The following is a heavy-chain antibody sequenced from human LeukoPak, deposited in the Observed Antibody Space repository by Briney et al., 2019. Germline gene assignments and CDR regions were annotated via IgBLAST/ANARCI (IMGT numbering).Heavy chain of an antibody. CDR2: IYTSGST. CDR3: ARDPVVGASSPHYCYGMDV. CDR1: GGSISSGSYY. Sequence: SQTLSLTCTVSGGSISSGSYYWSWIRQPAGKGLEWIGRIYTSGSTNYNPSLKSRVTISVDTSKNQFSLKLSSVTAADTAVYYCARDPVVGASSPHYCYGMDVWGQGTTVTVSS. J-gene: IGHJ6*02. D-gene: IGHD1-26*01. V-gene: IGHV4-61*02.